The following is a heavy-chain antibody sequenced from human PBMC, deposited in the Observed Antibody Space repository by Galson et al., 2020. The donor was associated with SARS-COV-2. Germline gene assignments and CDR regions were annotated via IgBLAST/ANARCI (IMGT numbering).Heavy chain of an antibody. CDR3: ARGLDGTGRFNGWDY. Sequence: SETLSLTCAVYGGTFSGYFWSWIRQPPGKGLEWIGEVNHSGSTNYNPSLKSQVTISVDTSKNQFSLKLSSVTAADAAVDSCARGLDGTGRFNGWDYWGQVTLVTVSS. V-gene: IGHV4-34*01. CDR2: VNHSGST. CDR1: GGTFSGYF. J-gene: IGHJ4*02. D-gene: IGHD2-8*02.